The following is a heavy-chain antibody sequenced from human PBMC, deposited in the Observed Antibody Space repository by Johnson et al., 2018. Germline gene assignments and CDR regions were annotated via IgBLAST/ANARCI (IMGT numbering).Heavy chain of an antibody. J-gene: IGHJ4*02. CDR3: TRRGGYSSIDY. D-gene: IGHD6-19*01. V-gene: IGHV3-49*03. CDR2: IRSKAYGGTT. Sequence: VQLVESGGGLVQXGRSXRLXCTASGFTFGDYAMIWFRQAPGTGLERVGFIRSKAYGGTTEYAASVKGRITNPRDDSKSIAYLQINSLKTEDTAVYYCTRRGGYSSIDYWGQGTLVTVSS. CDR1: GFTFGDYA.